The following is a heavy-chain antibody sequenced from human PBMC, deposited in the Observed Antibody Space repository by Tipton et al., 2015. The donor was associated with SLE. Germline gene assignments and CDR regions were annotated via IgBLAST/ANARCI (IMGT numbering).Heavy chain of an antibody. CDR3: ARGGGQLWLDYYYYGMDV. CDR1: GYTFTSYG. V-gene: IGHV1-18*04. CDR2: ISAYNGNT. D-gene: IGHD5-18*01. J-gene: IGHJ6*02. Sequence: QLVQSGAEVKKPGESLKISCKASGYTFTSYGISWVRQAPGQGLEWMGWISAYNGNTNYAQKLQGRVTMTTDTSTSTAYMELRSLRSDDTAVYYCARGGGQLWLDYYYYGMDVWGQGTTVTVSS.